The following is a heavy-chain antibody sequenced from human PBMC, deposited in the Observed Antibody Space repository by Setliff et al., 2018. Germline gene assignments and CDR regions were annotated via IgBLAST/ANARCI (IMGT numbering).Heavy chain of an antibody. Sequence: ASETLSLTCTVSGASISDYYWTWIRQPAGKELEWIGRVSASGSTTYNPSLKSRVTMSVDTSRNQISLNLTSVTAADTAMYYCARERTIFGILVIGGWFDPWGQGTVVTVSS. CDR1: GASISDYY. V-gene: IGHV4-4*07. J-gene: IGHJ5*02. CDR2: VSASGST. D-gene: IGHD3-3*01. CDR3: ARERTIFGILVIGGWFDP.